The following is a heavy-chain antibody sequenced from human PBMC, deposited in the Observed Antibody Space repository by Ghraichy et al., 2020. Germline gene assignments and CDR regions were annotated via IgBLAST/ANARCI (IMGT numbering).Heavy chain of an antibody. D-gene: IGHD3-9*01. Sequence: SVKVSCKASGGTFSSYAISWVRQAPGQGLEWMGGIIPIFGTANYAQKFQGRVTITADESTSTAYMELSSLRSEDTAVYYCARNPLRYFEGPSFDYWGQGTLVTVSS. CDR1: GGTFSSYA. CDR2: IIPIFGTA. J-gene: IGHJ4*02. V-gene: IGHV1-69*13. CDR3: ARNPLRYFEGPSFDY.